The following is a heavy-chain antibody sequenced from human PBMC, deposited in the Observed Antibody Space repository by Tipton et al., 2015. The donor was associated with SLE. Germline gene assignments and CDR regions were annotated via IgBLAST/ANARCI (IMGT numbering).Heavy chain of an antibody. CDR1: GGSFIDSY. CDR3: ARGVAGYFMYCYMDV. D-gene: IGHD5-18*01. V-gene: IGHV4-34*01. CDR2: VRHGGVT. J-gene: IGHJ6*03. Sequence: TLSLTCAVYGGSFIDSYWSWIRQSPGKGLEWIGEVRHGGVTNAKYNPSLKSRVTMSLDRSNNEFSLRLNSVTAADTAVYYCARGVAGYFMYCYMDVWGKGTTVTISS.